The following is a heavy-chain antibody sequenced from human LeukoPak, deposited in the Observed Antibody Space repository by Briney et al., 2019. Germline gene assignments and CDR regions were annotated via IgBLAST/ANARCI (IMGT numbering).Heavy chain of an antibody. D-gene: IGHD6-19*01. CDR1: GFTFSRYS. CDR2: ISSRSTNI. J-gene: IGHJ6*03. Sequence: GGSLRLSCAGSGFTFSRYSMNWFRQAPGKGLERVSSISSRSTNIFYADSVKGRFTISRDDAKNSLYLQMNSLGAEDTAVYYCARDAQWLVPEGYFYYMDVWGKGTTVTVSS. CDR3: ARDAQWLVPEGYFYYMDV. V-gene: IGHV3-21*01.